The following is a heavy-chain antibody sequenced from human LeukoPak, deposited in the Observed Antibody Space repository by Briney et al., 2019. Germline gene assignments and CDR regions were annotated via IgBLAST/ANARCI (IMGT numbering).Heavy chain of an antibody. CDR2: INPNSGGT. J-gene: IGHJ6*03. Sequence: ASVEVSCKASGYTFTTYYIHWVRQAPGQGLEWMGWINPNSGGTNSAQKFQGRVTMTRDTSISTAYMELRRLRSDDTAVYYCARGGLRVMVYRLYYMDVWGKGTTVTVSS. CDR1: GYTFTTYY. D-gene: IGHD2-8*01. CDR3: ARGGLRVMVYRLYYMDV. V-gene: IGHV1-2*02.